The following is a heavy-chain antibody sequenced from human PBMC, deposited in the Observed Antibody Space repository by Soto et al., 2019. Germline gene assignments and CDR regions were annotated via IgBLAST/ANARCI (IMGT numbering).Heavy chain of an antibody. CDR3: SRNDRGTRGNAFDI. CDR2: ISYDGSNK. V-gene: IGHV3-30*03. Sequence: GGSLRLSCAASGFTFSSYGMHWFRQAPGKGLEWVAVISYDGSNKYYADSVKGRFTISRDNSKNTLYLQMNSLRAEDTAVYYCSRNDRGTRGNAFDIWGEGTMVTVSS. J-gene: IGHJ3*02. CDR1: GFTFSSYG. D-gene: IGHD1-1*01.